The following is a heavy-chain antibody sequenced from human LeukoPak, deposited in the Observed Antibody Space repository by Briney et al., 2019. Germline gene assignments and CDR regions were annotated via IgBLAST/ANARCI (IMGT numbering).Heavy chain of an antibody. D-gene: IGHD2-2*01. V-gene: IGHV4-34*01. CDR3: ARVARGVEVVIMGSFDY. Sequence: SETLSLTCAVYGGSFSGYYWSWIRQPPGKGLEWIGEINHSGSTNYNPSLKSRVTISVDTSKNQFSLKLSSVTAADTAVYYCARVARGVEVVIMGSFDYWGQGTLVTVSS. J-gene: IGHJ4*02. CDR2: INHSGST. CDR1: GGSFSGYY.